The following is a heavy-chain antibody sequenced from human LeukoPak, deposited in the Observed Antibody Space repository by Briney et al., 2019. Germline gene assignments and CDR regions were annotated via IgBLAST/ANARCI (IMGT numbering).Heavy chain of an antibody. D-gene: IGHD2-2*01. CDR3: ARGYCGSNSCYLDY. V-gene: IGHV5-51*01. J-gene: IGHJ4*02. CDR1: GYSFTSNW. Sequence: GESPKIPSTGFGYSFTSNWIGWVRHMPGTGLEWMGIIYPGDSDTKYSPSSQGQVTISAAKSINTASLQWSSLGASDTAIYYCARGYCGSNSCYLDYWGQGTLVTVSS. CDR2: IYPGDSDT.